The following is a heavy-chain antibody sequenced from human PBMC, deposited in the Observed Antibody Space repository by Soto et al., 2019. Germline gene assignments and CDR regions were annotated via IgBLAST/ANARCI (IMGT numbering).Heavy chain of an antibody. CDR1: GGSISSSNW. J-gene: IGHJ4*02. Sequence: QVQLQESGPGLVKPSGTLALTCAVSGGSISSSNWWSWVRQPPGKGLEWIGDIYHSGSTNNNPSLKSRVTISVDKSKNQFSLKLSSVTAADTAVYYCASLHVEMATISDYWGQGTLVTVSS. D-gene: IGHD5-12*01. CDR3: ASLHVEMATISDY. CDR2: IYHSGST. V-gene: IGHV4-4*02.